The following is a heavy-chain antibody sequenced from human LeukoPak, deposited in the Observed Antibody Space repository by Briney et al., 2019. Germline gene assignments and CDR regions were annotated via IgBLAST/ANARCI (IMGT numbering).Heavy chain of an antibody. V-gene: IGHV1-69*06. Sequence: SVKLSCKASGGTFSSYAISWVRQAPGQGLEWMGRIIPIFGTANYAQKFQGRVTITADKSTSTAYMELSSLRSEDTAVYYCARRALVGATGNFDYWGQGTLVTVSS. CDR1: GGTFSSYA. J-gene: IGHJ4*02. CDR3: ARRALVGATGNFDY. CDR2: IIPIFGTA. D-gene: IGHD1-26*01.